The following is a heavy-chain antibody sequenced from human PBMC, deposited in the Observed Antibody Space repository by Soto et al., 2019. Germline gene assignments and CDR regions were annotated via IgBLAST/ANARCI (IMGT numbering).Heavy chain of an antibody. CDR3: AKGEGSSGYYSLFAY. CDR1: GFTFDDYA. D-gene: IGHD3-22*01. V-gene: IGHV3-9*01. J-gene: IGHJ4*02. Sequence: VQLVESGGGLVQPGRSLRLSCAASGFTFDDYAMHWGRQAPGKCLEWVGGISWNSGSIGYADTVKGRFTISRDNSNTSLYLQMNRLRAEDTALYYCAKGEGSSGYYSLFAYWGQGTLVTVSS. CDR2: ISWNSGSI.